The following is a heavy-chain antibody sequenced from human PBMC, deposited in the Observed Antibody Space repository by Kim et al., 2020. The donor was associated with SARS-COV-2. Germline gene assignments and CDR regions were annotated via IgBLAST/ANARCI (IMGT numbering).Heavy chain of an antibody. V-gene: IGHV4-39*01. J-gene: IGHJ6*02. CDR3: ARQPFSHYGSGSYPYYGMDV. Sequence: RVTISVDTSKNQFSLKLSSVTAADTAVYYCARQPFSHYGSGSYPYYGMDVWGQGTTVTVSS. D-gene: IGHD3-10*01.